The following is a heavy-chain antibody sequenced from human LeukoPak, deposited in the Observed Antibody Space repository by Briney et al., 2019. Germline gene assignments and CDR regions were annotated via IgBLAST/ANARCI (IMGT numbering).Heavy chain of an antibody. CDR3: ARVARGGWYYYYYMDV. CDR2: ISAYNGNT. D-gene: IGHD6-19*01. Sequence: ASVKVSCKASGYTFTSYGISWVRQAPGQGLEWMGWISAYNGNTNYAQKLQGRVTMTTDTSTSTAYMELRSLRSDDTAVYYCARVARGGWYYYYYMDVWGKGTTVTVSS. J-gene: IGHJ6*03. V-gene: IGHV1-18*01. CDR1: GYTFTSYG.